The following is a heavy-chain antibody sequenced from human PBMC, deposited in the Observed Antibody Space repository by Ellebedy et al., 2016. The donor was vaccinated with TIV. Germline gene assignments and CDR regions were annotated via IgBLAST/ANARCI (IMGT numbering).Heavy chain of an antibody. CDR2: ISAYNGDT. J-gene: IGHJ5*02. Sequence: ASVKVSCKASGYTFTKYGISWVRQAPGQGLEWMGWISAYNGDTNYAQRFQGRVTMPTDTSTSTVSMELRSLRSDATAVYYCARGFYEKFDPWGQGTLVTVSS. CDR1: GYTFTKYG. V-gene: IGHV1-18*01. D-gene: IGHD2/OR15-2a*01. CDR3: ARGFYEKFDP.